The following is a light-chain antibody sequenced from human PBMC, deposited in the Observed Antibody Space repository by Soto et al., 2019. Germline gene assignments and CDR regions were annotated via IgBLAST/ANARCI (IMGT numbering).Light chain of an antibody. Sequence: EIVXTQXPXTLSVSPGERATLSCRASQSVSSNLAWYQQKPGQAPRLLIYGASTRATGIPARFSGSGSGTEFTLTISSLQSEDFAVYYCQHYNNWPRTFGQGTKVEIK. V-gene: IGKV3-15*01. CDR2: GAS. CDR3: QHYNNWPRT. CDR1: QSVSSN. J-gene: IGKJ1*01.